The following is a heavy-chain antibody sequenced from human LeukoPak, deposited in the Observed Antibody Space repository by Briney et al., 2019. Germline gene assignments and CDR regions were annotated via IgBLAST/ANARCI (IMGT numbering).Heavy chain of an antibody. J-gene: IGHJ4*02. D-gene: IGHD3-10*01. V-gene: IGHV4-39*01. CDR2: IYYSDNT. CDR3: ARRISGGGLFDY. CDR1: GGSIRSSSYY. Sequence: SETLSLTCTVSGGSIRSSSYYWGWIRQPPGKGLEWFGWIYYSDNTYYNPSLKSRVTIYVDTSKNQFSLRLSSVTAADTAVYYCARRISGGGLFDYWGQGTLVTVS.